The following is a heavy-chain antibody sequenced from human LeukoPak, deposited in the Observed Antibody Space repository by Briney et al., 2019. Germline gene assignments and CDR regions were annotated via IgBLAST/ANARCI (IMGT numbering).Heavy chain of an antibody. J-gene: IGHJ4*02. CDR3: TTVGNPAYFGN. CDR2: IKSKTDGGTT. D-gene: IGHD4-23*01. CDR1: GFTFSNAW. Sequence: GGSLRLSCAASGFTFSNAWMNWVRQAPGKGLEWVGRIKSKTDGGTTEYAAPVKGRYTMSTDDSKKMLYLQMNSLKSEDTAVYYCTTVGNPAYFGNWGQGTLVTVSS. V-gene: IGHV3-15*01.